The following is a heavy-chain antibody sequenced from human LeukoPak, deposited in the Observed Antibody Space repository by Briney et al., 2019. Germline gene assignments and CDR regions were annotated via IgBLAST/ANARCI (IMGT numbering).Heavy chain of an antibody. CDR2: IKQDGSEN. V-gene: IGHV3-7*03. CDR3: ALYTYGYSFDY. J-gene: IGHJ4*02. D-gene: IGHD3-10*01. CDR1: GFTFSGRW. Sequence: GGSLRLSCAASGFTFSGRWMSWVRQAPGKGPEWVANIKQDGSENHYVDSVKGRFTISRDNAKNSLYLQMNSLRVEDTTVYYCALYTYGYSFDYWGQGALVIVSS.